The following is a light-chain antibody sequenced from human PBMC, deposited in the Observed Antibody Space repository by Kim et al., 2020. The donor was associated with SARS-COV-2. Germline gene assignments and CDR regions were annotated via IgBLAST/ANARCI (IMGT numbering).Light chain of an antibody. Sequence: EIVMTQSPATLSVSSGERATLSCRASQSVSSNLAWYQQKPGQAPWLLISGASSRATGVPTRFSGSGSDTEFTLTISSLQSEDFAIYYCQQYNNWPRTFGQGTKVDIK. CDR2: GAS. CDR3: QQYNNWPRT. J-gene: IGKJ1*01. V-gene: IGKV3-15*01. CDR1: QSVSSN.